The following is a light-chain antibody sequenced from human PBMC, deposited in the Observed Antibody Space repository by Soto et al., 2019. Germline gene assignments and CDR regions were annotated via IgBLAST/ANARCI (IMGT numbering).Light chain of an antibody. CDR3: QQYANSPLHT. CDR2: GTS. Sequence: EIVLTQSPGTLSLSPGETATLSRRASQTIGRNYLAWYQQKPGQAPRLLIFGTSTRATGIPDRFSGSGSGTDFTLSISRLEPEDFAVYYCQQYANSPLHTFGGGTKVDI. CDR1: QTIGRNY. J-gene: IGKJ4*01. V-gene: IGKV3-20*01.